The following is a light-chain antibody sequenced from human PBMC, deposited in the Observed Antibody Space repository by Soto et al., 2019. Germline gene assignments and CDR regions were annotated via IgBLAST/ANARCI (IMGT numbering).Light chain of an antibody. J-gene: IGKJ1*01. CDR3: QQYYNPPWT. Sequence: TVLSPSPASLAVSLGGRATINCKSSQRLLYRSNNKNYLAWYQHRPGQPPKLLLFWASTRDSGVPDRFSGSGSETDFTLTISNVQADDAAVYYCQQYYNPPWTFGQGTKVEI. CDR1: QRLLYRSNNKNY. CDR2: WAS. V-gene: IGKV4-1*01.